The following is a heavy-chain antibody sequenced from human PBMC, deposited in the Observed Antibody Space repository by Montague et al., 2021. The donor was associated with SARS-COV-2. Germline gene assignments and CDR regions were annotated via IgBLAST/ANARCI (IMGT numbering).Heavy chain of an antibody. CDR3: ARHSGGSEVAGLDY. CDR2: FYFSGKF. CDR1: GNSLSNSRYF. V-gene: IGHV4-39*01. Sequence: SETLSPTCSVSGNSLSNSRYFWGWIRQPPRKGLEWIGSFYFSGKFLYNSSLESRVTISVDTSKNQFSLQLSSVTASDTAVYYCARHSGGSEVAGLDYWGQGILVTVSS. J-gene: IGHJ4*02. D-gene: IGHD6-19*01.